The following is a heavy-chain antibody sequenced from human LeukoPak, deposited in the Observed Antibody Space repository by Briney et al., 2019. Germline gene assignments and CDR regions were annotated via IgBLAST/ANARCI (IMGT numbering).Heavy chain of an antibody. Sequence: TGGSLRLSCAASGFTFSDYYMSWVRQAPGKGLEWVAFKRYDGSNKYYADSVKGRFTISRDNSKNTLYLQMNSLRAEDTAVYYCAKDSNYDFWSGSYFDYWGQGTLVTVSS. CDR1: GFTFSDYY. CDR3: AKDSNYDFWSGSYFDY. CDR2: KRYDGSNK. J-gene: IGHJ4*02. D-gene: IGHD3-3*01. V-gene: IGHV3-30*02.